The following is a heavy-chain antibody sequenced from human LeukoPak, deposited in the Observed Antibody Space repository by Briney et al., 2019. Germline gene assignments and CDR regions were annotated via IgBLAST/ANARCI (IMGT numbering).Heavy chain of an antibody. Sequence: SVKVSCKASGGTFSSYAISWVRQTPGQGLEWMGGIIPIFGTANYAQKFQGRVTITADESTSTAYMELSSLRSEDTAVYYCASTKKQTDIVVVPAAIYYYGMDVWGQGTTVTVSS. CDR2: IIPIFGTA. D-gene: IGHD2-2*01. V-gene: IGHV1-69*01. CDR1: GGTFSSYA. CDR3: ASTKKQTDIVVVPAAIYYYGMDV. J-gene: IGHJ6*02.